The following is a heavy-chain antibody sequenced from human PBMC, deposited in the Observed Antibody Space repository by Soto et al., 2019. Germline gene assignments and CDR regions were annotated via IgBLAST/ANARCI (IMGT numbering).Heavy chain of an antibody. V-gene: IGHV3-23*01. J-gene: IGHJ6*02. Sequence: GGSLRLSCAASGFTFSSYAMSWVRQAPGKGLEWVSAISGTGSSTYYADSVKGRFTISRDNSKNTVLLQLNSLRAEDTAVYYCAKGGVAGYWPYYYGMDVWGQGTTVTVSS. CDR3: AKGGVAGYWPYYYGMDV. CDR2: ISGTGSST. CDR1: GFTFSSYA. D-gene: IGHD6-19*01.